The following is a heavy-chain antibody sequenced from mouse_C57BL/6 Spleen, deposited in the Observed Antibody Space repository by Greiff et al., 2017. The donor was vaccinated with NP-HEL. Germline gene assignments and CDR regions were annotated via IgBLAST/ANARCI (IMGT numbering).Heavy chain of an antibody. CDR1: GYAFSSYW. V-gene: IGHV1-80*01. Sequence: QVQLQQSGAELVKPGASVKISCKASGYAFSSYWMNWVKQRPGKGLEWIGQIYPGDGDTNYNGKFKGKATLTADKSSSTAYMQLSSLTSEDSAVYFCARPNPQYGNYGFDYWGQGTTLTVSS. D-gene: IGHD2-1*01. CDR3: ARPNPQYGNYGFDY. CDR2: IYPGDGDT. J-gene: IGHJ2*01.